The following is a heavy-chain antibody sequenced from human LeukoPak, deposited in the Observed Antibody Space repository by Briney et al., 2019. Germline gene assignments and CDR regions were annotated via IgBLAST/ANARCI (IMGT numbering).Heavy chain of an antibody. J-gene: IGHJ4*02. D-gene: IGHD5-18*01. Sequence: PGGSLRLSCAASGFTFSNYWMNWVRQAPGKGLEWVSYISSSSSTIYYADSVKGRFTISRDNAKNSLYLQMNSVRAEDTAVYYCARATGGYSYGYDYWGQGTLVTVFS. CDR3: ARATGGYSYGYDY. V-gene: IGHV3-48*01. CDR1: GFTFSNYW. CDR2: ISSSSSTI.